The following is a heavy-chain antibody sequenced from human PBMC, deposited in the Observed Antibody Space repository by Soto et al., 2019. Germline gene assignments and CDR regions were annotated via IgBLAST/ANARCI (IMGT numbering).Heavy chain of an antibody. D-gene: IGHD3-22*01. V-gene: IGHV1-24*01. J-gene: IGHJ4*02. CDR2: FDPEDGET. CDR1: GYTLTELS. CDR3: ATHPIHYYDSSGYPNGALDY. Sequence: GASVKVSCKVSGYTLTELSMHWVRQAPGKGLEWMGGFDPEDGETIHAQKFQGRVTMTEDTSTDTAYMELSSLRSEDTAVYYCATHPIHYYDSSGYPNGALDYWGQGTLVTVSS.